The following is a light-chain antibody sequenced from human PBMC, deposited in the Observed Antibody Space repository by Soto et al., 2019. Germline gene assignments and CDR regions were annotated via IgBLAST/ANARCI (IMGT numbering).Light chain of an antibody. CDR2: FAS. V-gene: IGKV3-15*01. CDR1: QNIITN. J-gene: IGKJ1*01. Sequence: EIVMTQSPGTLSVSPGERATLSCRASQNIITNLAWYQQKPGQAPRLLIFFASTRVTGIPARFSGSGSGTEFTLTISSLQPEDFATYYCLQHKSYPRTFGQGTKVDIK. CDR3: LQHKSYPRT.